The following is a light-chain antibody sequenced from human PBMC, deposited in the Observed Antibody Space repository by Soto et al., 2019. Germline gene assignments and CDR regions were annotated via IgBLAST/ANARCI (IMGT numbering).Light chain of an antibody. Sequence: DIQMTQSPSTLSASVGDRVTITCRASQSITGWLAWFQQKPGKAPKLLISKASSLQSGVPSRFSGSGSGTEFTLTISSLQPDDFATYYCQQYSSYWTFGQGTKVDIK. J-gene: IGKJ1*01. CDR3: QQYSSYWT. V-gene: IGKV1-5*03. CDR2: KAS. CDR1: QSITGW.